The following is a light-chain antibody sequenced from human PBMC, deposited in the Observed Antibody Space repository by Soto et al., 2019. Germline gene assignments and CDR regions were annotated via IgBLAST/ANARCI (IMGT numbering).Light chain of an antibody. CDR3: QQYFEWPPMT. Sequence: EVLMTQSPATLSVSPGERATLSCWASETVATNLAWYQQKPGQAPRLLISGASTRAAGVSDRFRGSGSGTEFTLTISSLRSEDSAIYYCQQYFEWPPMTFGQGTKVEI. J-gene: IGKJ1*01. CDR2: GAS. V-gene: IGKV3D-15*01. CDR1: ETVATN.